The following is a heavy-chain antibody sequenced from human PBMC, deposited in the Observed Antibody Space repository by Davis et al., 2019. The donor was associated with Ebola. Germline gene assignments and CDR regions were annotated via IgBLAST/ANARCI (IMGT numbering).Heavy chain of an antibody. D-gene: IGHD3-10*01. V-gene: IGHV1-2*02. Sequence: ASVKVSCKASGYTLTDYQMHWVRQAPGQGLEWMGGINPISGDTNYAEKFQGRVTMTRDTSISTVYMELTSLRSEDTAVYYCARDLSYSYYYHYYGMDVWGQGTTVTVSS. CDR1: GYTLTDYQ. CDR2: INPISGDT. J-gene: IGHJ6*02. CDR3: ARDLSYSYYYHYYGMDV.